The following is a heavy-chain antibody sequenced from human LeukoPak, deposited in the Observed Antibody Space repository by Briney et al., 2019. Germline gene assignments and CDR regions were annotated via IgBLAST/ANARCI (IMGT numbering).Heavy chain of an antibody. CDR3: ARRRDGYNGAFDI. Sequence: PGGPLRLSCAASGFTVSSNCMSWVRQAPGKGLEWVSIIYSGGSTYSGGSTYYADSVKGRFTISRDNSKNTLFLQMNSLRAEDTAVYYCARRRDGYNGAFDIWGQGTMVTVSS. CDR2: IYSGGSTYSGGST. CDR1: GFTVSSNC. D-gene: IGHD5-24*01. J-gene: IGHJ3*02. V-gene: IGHV3-23*03.